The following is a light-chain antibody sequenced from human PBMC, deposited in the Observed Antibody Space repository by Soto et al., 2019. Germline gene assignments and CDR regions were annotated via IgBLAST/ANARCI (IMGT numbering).Light chain of an antibody. CDR1: QIIANR. V-gene: IGKV3-15*01. CDR3: QQYFNWPPQYT. CDR2: GAF. J-gene: IGKJ2*01. Sequence: EIVMTQSPATLSVSPGERATLSCRASQIIANRLAWYQQKPGQAPRLLVYGAFNRATGIPTRFSGSGSATDVTLTITSLQSEDSAIYYCQQYFNWPPQYTFGQGTKLDIK.